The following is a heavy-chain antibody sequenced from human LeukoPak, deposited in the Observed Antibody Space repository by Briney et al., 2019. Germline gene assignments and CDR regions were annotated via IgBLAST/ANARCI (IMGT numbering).Heavy chain of an antibody. CDR3: TAGDSSGLPYAFDI. CDR1: GFTFGDYA. V-gene: IGHV3-49*04. J-gene: IGHJ3*02. Sequence: GGSLRLSCTASGFTFGDYAMSWVRQAPGKGLEWVGLIRSKAYGGTTEYAASVKGRFTISRDDSKSIAYLQMNSLKTEDTAVYYCTAGDSSGLPYAFDIWGQGTMVTVSS. D-gene: IGHD3-22*01. CDR2: IRSKAYGGTT.